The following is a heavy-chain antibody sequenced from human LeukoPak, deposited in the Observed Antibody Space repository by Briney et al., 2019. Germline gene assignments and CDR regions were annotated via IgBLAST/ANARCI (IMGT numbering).Heavy chain of an antibody. V-gene: IGHV4-59*01. Sequence: SETLSLTCTVSGGSISSYYWSWIRQPPGKGLEWIGYIYYSGSTNYNPSLKSRVTISVDTSKNQFSLKLSSVTAADTAVYYCARSRVEVHWFDPWGQGTLVTVSS. CDR1: GGSISSYY. CDR3: ARSRVEVHWFDP. D-gene: IGHD1-1*01. CDR2: IYYSGST. J-gene: IGHJ5*02.